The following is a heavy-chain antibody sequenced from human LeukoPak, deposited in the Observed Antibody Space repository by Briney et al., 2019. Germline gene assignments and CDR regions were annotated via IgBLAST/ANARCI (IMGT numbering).Heavy chain of an antibody. CDR3: AGYSSSWYRYYYYMDV. CDR1: GYTFTSYY. Sequence: ASVKVSCKASGYTFTSYYMHWVRQAPGQGLEWMGIINPSGGSTSYAQKFQGRVTMTRDMSTSTVYMELSSLRSEDTAVYYCAGYSSSWYRYYYYMDVWGKGTTVTVSS. V-gene: IGHV1-46*01. CDR2: INPSGGST. D-gene: IGHD6-13*01. J-gene: IGHJ6*03.